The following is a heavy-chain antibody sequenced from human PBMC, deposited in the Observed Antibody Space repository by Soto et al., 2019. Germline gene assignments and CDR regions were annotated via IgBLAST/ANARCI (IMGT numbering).Heavy chain of an antibody. J-gene: IGHJ4*02. CDR1: GFSFTTYG. D-gene: IGHD6-19*01. CDR3: AKDSMYRSYYFAH. Sequence: GGSLRLSCAAFGFSFTTYGMHWVRHVPGKGLEWVSFISFDGTIELYADSVKGRFAISRDNSKNILFLQINSLRPEDTAVYFCAKDSMYRSYYFAHWGQGTLVTVSS. V-gene: IGHV3-30*02. CDR2: ISFDGTIE.